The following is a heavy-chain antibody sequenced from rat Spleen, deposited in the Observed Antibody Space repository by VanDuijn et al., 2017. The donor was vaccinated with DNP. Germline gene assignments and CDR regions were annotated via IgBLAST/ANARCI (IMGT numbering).Heavy chain of an antibody. D-gene: IGHD1-7*01. CDR3: ARWTRYFDY. J-gene: IGHJ2*01. CDR2: ISYSGST. CDR1: GYSIISNY. V-gene: IGHV3-1*01. Sequence: EVQLQESGSGLVKPSQSLSLTCSVTGYSIISNYWGWIRKFPGNKMEWIGHISYSGSTNYNPSLKSRLSITRDTSKNHFLLHLNSVTTEDTATYYCARWTRYFDYWGQGIMVTVSS.